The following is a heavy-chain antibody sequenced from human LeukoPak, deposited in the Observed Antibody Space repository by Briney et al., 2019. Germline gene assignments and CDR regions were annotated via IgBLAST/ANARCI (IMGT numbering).Heavy chain of an antibody. CDR1: GYTFSDYT. Sequence: ASVKVSCKASGYTFSDYTINWVRQAPGQGLDWMGWINTNTGDPIYARGFKGRFVLSLDKSVNTAYLEIASLKTEDTAVYYCARSSRGVIGLLDFWGQGTLVTVSS. D-gene: IGHD3-10*01. J-gene: IGHJ4*02. CDR3: ARSSRGVIGLLDF. V-gene: IGHV7-4-1*01. CDR2: INTNTGDP.